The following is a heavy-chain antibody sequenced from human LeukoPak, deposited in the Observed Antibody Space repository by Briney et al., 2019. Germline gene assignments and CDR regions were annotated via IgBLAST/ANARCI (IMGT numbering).Heavy chain of an antibody. J-gene: IGHJ4*02. D-gene: IGHD6-19*01. CDR3: AARSYSSGWYIV. V-gene: IGHV1-58*02. CDR1: GFTFTSSA. Sequence: GASVKVSCKASGFTFTSSAMQWVRQARGQRLEWIGWIVVGSGNTNYAQKFQERVTITRDMSTSTAYMELSSLRSEDTAVYYCAARSYSSGWYIVWGQGTLVTVSS. CDR2: IVVGSGNT.